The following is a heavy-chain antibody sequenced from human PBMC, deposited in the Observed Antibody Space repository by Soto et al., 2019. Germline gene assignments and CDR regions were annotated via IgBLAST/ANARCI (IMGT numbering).Heavy chain of an antibody. D-gene: IGHD1-26*01. Sequence: ASVKVSCKVSGYRFTSVGISWVRQAPGQGLEWMGWISAYNGNTDYVQKFQGRVTLTTDTSTSTAYMELRSLTSDDTAIYYCARGGSYHATVDFWGQGTLVTVSS. CDR2: ISAYNGNT. CDR1: GYRFTSVG. J-gene: IGHJ4*02. CDR3: ARGGSYHATVDF. V-gene: IGHV1-18*04.